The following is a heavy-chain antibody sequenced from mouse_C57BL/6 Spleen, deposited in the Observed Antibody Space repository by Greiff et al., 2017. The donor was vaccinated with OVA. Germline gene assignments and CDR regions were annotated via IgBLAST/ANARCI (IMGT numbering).Heavy chain of an antibody. CDR1: GYTFTSYW. Sequence: QVQLKQPGAELVKPGASVKMSCKASGYTFTSYWITWVKQRPGQGLEWIGDIYPGSGSTNYNEKFKSKATLTVDTSSSTAYMQLSSLTSEDSAVYYCARSDTVVGDAMDYWGQGTSVTVSS. CDR3: ARSDTVVGDAMDY. D-gene: IGHD1-1*01. J-gene: IGHJ4*01. CDR2: IYPGSGST. V-gene: IGHV1-55*01.